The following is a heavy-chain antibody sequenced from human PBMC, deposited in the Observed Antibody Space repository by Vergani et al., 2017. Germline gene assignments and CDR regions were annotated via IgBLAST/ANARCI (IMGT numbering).Heavy chain of an antibody. D-gene: IGHD2-21*01. Sequence: QLQLQESGPGLVKPSETLSLTCTVSGGSISSSSYYWGWIRQPPGKGLEWIGGIYYSGSTYYNPSLNSRITISVDTSKNQFSLQLSSVTAADTAVYYCARHMAPRYSLYSFDFWGQGTLVTVSS. V-gene: IGHV4-39*01. J-gene: IGHJ4*02. CDR2: IYYSGST. CDR1: GGSISSSSYY. CDR3: ARHMAPRYSLYSFDF.